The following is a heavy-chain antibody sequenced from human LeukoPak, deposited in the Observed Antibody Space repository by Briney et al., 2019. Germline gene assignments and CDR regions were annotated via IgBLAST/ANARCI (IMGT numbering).Heavy chain of an antibody. D-gene: IGHD2-15*01. V-gene: IGHV3-30*04. Sequence: GRSLRLSCAASRFIFSNYAMHWVRQAPGKGLDWVAVISYHGRDQFYADSVKGRFTISRDSSKDTLYLQMNSLRTEDTAVYYCVRQDCSGGSCYLDYWGQGTLVTASS. CDR2: ISYHGRDQ. J-gene: IGHJ4*02. CDR3: VRQDCSGGSCYLDY. CDR1: RFIFSNYA.